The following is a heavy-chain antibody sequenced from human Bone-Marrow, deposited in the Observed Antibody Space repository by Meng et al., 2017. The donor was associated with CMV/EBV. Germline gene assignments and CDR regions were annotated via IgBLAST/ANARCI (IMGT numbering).Heavy chain of an antibody. J-gene: IGHJ1*01. Sequence: GGSLRLSCAASGFTVSSNKMSWVRQAPGKGLEWVSSISGGSTYYADSRKGRFTISRDNSKNTLHLQMNSLRAEDTAVYYCARPKWELLPSEYFQHWGQGTLVTVSS. CDR1: GFTVSSNK. V-gene: IGHV3-38-3*01. CDR3: ARPKWELLPSEYFQH. D-gene: IGHD1-26*01. CDR2: ISGGST.